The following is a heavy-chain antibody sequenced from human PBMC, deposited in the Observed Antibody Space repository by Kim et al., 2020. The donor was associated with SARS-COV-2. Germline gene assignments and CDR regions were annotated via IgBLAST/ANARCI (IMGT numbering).Heavy chain of an antibody. Sequence: KYSQKFPGRVTITRDTSASTAYMELSSLRSEDTAVYYCARLIQLWYFDYWGQGTLVTVSS. J-gene: IGHJ4*02. V-gene: IGHV1-3*01. D-gene: IGHD5-18*01. CDR3: ARLIQLWYFDY.